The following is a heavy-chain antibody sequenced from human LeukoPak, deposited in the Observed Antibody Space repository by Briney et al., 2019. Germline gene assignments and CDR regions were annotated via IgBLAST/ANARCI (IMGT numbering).Heavy chain of an antibody. Sequence: SETLSLTCTVSGGSISSYYWNWIRQPPGKGLEWIGYIYYSGSTNYNPSLKSRVTISVDTSKNQFSLKLSSVTAADTAVYYCARGGWYPESFQHWGQGALVAVSS. CDR3: ARGGWYPESFQH. D-gene: IGHD6-19*01. CDR1: GGSISSYY. CDR2: IYYSGST. J-gene: IGHJ1*01. V-gene: IGHV4-59*01.